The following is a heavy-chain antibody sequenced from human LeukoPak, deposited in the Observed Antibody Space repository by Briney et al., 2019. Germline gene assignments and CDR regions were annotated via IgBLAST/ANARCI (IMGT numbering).Heavy chain of an antibody. J-gene: IGHJ4*02. D-gene: IGHD4-23*01. CDR2: IKPDGGEK. CDR1: GFTFSSYW. CDR3: ARVFNTVGFDY. Sequence: GGSLRLSCVASGFTFSSYWMTWVRQAPGKGLEWVASIKPDGGEKFYVDSVKGRFTISRDNARNSLDLQMNSLRAEDTAVYYCARVFNTVGFDYWGQGILVTVSS. V-gene: IGHV3-7*01.